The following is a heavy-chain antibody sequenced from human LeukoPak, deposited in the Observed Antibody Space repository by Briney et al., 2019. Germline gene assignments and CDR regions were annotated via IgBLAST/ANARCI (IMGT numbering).Heavy chain of an antibody. CDR2: IRSNGGST. CDR3: AKAPLVTTHFDY. D-gene: IGHD4-17*01. V-gene: IGHV3-64*01. Sequence: GGSLRLSCAASGFTFSSYAMHWVRQAPGKGLEYVSAIRSNGGSTYYANSVKGRFTISRDNSKNTLYLQMCSLRAEDTAVYYCAKAPLVTTHFDYWGQGTLVTVSS. J-gene: IGHJ4*02. CDR1: GFTFSSYA.